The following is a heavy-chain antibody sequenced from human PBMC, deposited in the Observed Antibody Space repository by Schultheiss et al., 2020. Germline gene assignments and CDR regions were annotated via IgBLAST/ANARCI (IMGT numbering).Heavy chain of an antibody. CDR3: ARTYGSGSYGDY. CDR1: GYTFTNYG. CDR2: MNPNSGNT. Sequence: ASVKVSCKASGYTFTNYGISWVRQAPGQGLEWMGWMNPNSGNTGYAQKFQGRVTITADESTSTAYMELSSLRSEDTAVYYCARTYGSGSYGDYWGQGTLVTVSS. V-gene: IGHV1-8*03. D-gene: IGHD3-10*01. J-gene: IGHJ4*02.